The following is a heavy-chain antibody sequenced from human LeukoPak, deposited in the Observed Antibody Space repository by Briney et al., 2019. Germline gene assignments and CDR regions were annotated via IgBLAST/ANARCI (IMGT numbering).Heavy chain of an antibody. J-gene: IGHJ3*02. D-gene: IGHD3-9*01. Sequence: SETLSLTCTVSGGSISSGDYYWSWIRQPPGKGLEWIGYIYYSGSTYYNPSLKSRVTISVDTSKNQFSLKLSSVTAADTAVYYRARRRYYDILTGYYKGAFDIWGQGTMVTVSS. CDR1: GGSISSGDYY. CDR3: ARRRYYDILTGYYKGAFDI. V-gene: IGHV4-30-4*08. CDR2: IYYSGST.